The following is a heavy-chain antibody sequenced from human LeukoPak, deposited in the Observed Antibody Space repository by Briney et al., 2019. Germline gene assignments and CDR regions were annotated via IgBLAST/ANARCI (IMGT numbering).Heavy chain of an antibody. CDR3: ARDRNYYDPGAFDI. J-gene: IGHJ3*02. D-gene: IGHD3-22*01. Sequence: GGSLRLSCAASGFTFSSYSMNWVRQASGKGLEWVSSISSSSSYIYYADSVKGRFTISRDNAKNSLYLQMNSLRAEDTAVYYCARDRNYYDPGAFDIWGQGTMVTVSS. CDR2: ISSSSSYI. V-gene: IGHV3-21*01. CDR1: GFTFSSYS.